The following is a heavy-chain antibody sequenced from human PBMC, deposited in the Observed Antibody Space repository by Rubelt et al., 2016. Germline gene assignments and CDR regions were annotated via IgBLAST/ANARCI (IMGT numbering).Heavy chain of an antibody. CDR1: GGSISNSPYS. CDR3: AKERFYYYDSSGSKKTYVVAFDI. V-gene: IGHV3-23*01. D-gene: IGHD3-22*01. J-gene: IGHJ3*02. CDR2: ISGSGGST. Sequence: VQLQESGPGLVKPSETLSLTCAVSGGSISNSPYSWGWIRQPPGKGLEWVSAISGSGGSTYYADSVKGRVTISRDNSKNTLFLQMNSLRPEDTAVYYCAKERFYYYDSSGSKKTYVVAFDIWGQGTMVIVSS.